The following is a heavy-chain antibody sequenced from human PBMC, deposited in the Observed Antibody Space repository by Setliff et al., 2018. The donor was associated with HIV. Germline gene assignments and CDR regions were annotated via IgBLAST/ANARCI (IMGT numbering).Heavy chain of an antibody. Sequence: PSETLSLTCTVYGGSISSHYWSWIRQPPGKGLEWIGTIYYSGNTNYNPSLKSRVTISVDTSKNQLSLKLISVTAADTAVFYCASGREYYDTLTGRTTLDYWGQGTLVT. J-gene: IGHJ4*02. CDR2: IYYSGNT. CDR1: GGSISSHY. D-gene: IGHD3-9*01. CDR3: ASGREYYDTLTGRTTLDY. V-gene: IGHV4-59*11.